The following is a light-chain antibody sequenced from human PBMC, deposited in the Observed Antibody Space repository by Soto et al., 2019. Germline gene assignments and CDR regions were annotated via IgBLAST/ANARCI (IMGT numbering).Light chain of an antibody. CDR2: GAS. J-gene: IGKJ3*01. CDR3: QRYGSSPGLFT. Sequence: EIVLTQSPGSLSLSPGERATLSCRASQSVSNNYLAWYKQKPGQAPRLLIYGASTRATAIPDRFSGSGSETDFTLTISRLEPEDFAVYYCQRYGSSPGLFTFGPGTKVDIK. CDR1: QSVSNNY. V-gene: IGKV3-20*01.